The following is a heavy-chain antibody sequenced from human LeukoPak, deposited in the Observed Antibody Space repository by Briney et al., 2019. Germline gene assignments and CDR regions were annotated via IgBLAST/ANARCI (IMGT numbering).Heavy chain of an antibody. CDR2: ISYDGSNK. Sequence: PGGSLRLSCATSGFIFSNYWMSWVRQAPGKGLEWVAVISYDGSNKYYADSVKGRFTISRDNSKNTLYLQMNSLRAEDTAVYYCAKDRREGSGPFDYWGQGTLVTVSS. CDR1: GFIFSNYW. J-gene: IGHJ4*02. D-gene: IGHD1-26*01. V-gene: IGHV3-30*18. CDR3: AKDRREGSGPFDY.